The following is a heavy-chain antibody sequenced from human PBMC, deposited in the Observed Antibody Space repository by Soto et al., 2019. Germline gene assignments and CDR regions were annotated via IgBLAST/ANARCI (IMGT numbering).Heavy chain of an antibody. D-gene: IGHD1-26*01. CDR3: ARGRGGSYSNNWFDP. CDR1: GGSFSGYY. Sequence: QVQLQQWGAGLLKPSETLSLTCAVYGGSFSGYYWSWIRQPPGKGLEWIGEINHSGSTNYNPSLKSRVTISVDTSKNQFSLKLSSVTAADTAVYYCARGRGGSYSNNWFDPWGQGTLVTVSS. J-gene: IGHJ5*02. V-gene: IGHV4-34*01. CDR2: INHSGST.